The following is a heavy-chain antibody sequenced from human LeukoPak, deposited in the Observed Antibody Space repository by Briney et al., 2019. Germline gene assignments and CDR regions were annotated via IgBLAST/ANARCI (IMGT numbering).Heavy chain of an antibody. V-gene: IGHV1-46*01. CDR3: ARDQEGFDY. CDR2: IYPRDGST. J-gene: IGHJ4*02. Sequence: ASVKVSCKASGYTFTNNYLHWVRQAPGQGLEWMGMIYPRDGSTSYAQNFQGRVTVTRDTSTTTVHMELRGLRSEDTAAYYCARDQEGFDYWGQGTVVTVSS. CDR1: GYTFTNNY.